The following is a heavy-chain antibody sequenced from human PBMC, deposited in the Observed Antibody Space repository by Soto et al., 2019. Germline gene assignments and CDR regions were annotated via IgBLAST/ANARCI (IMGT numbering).Heavy chain of an antibody. CDR1: GFTFSGSA. Sequence: SGGSLRLSCAASGFTFSGSAMHWVRQASGKGLEWVGRIRSKANSYATAYAASVKGRFTISRDDSKNTAYLQMNSLKTEDTAVYYCTRHLGDFWTSYYMDVWGKGTTVTVSS. D-gene: IGHD3-3*01. V-gene: IGHV3-73*01. CDR3: TRHLGDFWTSYYMDV. J-gene: IGHJ6*03. CDR2: IRSKANSYAT.